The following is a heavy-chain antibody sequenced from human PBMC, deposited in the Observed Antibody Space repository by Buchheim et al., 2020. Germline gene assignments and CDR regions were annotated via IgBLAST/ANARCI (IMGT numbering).Heavy chain of an antibody. CDR3: ARSPRIASRENWFDP. CDR2: IYSSGNT. CDR1: GGSISNYY. Sequence: QVQLQESGPGLVKPSETLSLTCTVSGGSISNYYWNWIWQPPGKEMEWIGYIYSSGNTNYNPSLKSRVTISIDTSKNQFSLTLSSVTAADTAVYYCARSPRIASRENWFDPWGQGTL. V-gene: IGHV4-59*08. D-gene: IGHD6-13*01. J-gene: IGHJ5*02.